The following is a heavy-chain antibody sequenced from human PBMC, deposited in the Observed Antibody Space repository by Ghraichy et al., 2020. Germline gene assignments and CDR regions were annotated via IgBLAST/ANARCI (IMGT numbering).Heavy chain of an antibody. D-gene: IGHD3-10*01. Sequence: ETLSLTCAASGFTFSSYSMNWVRQAPGKGLEWVSYISSSSSTIYYADSVKGRFTISRDNAKNSLYLQMNSLRAEDTAVYYCAREQSMVRGVIGYYYYYGMDVWGQGTTVTVSS. J-gene: IGHJ6*02. V-gene: IGHV3-48*04. CDR3: AREQSMVRGVIGYYYYYGMDV. CDR1: GFTFSSYS. CDR2: ISSSSSTI.